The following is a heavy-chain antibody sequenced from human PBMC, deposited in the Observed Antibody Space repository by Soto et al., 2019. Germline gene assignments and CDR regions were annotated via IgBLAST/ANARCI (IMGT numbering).Heavy chain of an antibody. CDR3: AKPPDYNWNDY. J-gene: IGHJ4*02. D-gene: IGHD1-20*01. Sequence: GGSLRLSCAASGFTFSSYGMHWVHQAPGKGLEWISAVSGSGGSTYYADSVKGRFTISRDNSKDTLYLQMNNLRAEDTAVYYCAKPPDYNWNDYWGQGTLVTVSS. V-gene: IGHV3-23*01. CDR1: GFTFSSYG. CDR2: VSGSGGST.